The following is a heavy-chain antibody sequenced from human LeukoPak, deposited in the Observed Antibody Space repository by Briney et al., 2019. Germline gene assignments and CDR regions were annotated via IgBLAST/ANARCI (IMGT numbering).Heavy chain of an antibody. CDR1: GGTFSSYA. J-gene: IGHJ5*02. D-gene: IGHD6-13*01. Sequence: WASVKVSCKASGGTFSSYAISWVRQAPGQGLEWMGGIIPIFGTANYAQKFQGRVTITADESTSTAYMELSSLRSEDTAVYYCARDRSSWYVSWFDPWGQGTLVTVSS. V-gene: IGHV1-69*13. CDR3: ARDRSSWYVSWFDP. CDR2: IIPIFGTA.